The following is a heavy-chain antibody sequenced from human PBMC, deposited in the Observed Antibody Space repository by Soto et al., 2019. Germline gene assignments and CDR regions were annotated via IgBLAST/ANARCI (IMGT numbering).Heavy chain of an antibody. J-gene: IGHJ4*02. D-gene: IGHD3-9*01. CDR2: IYWDDDK. CDR3: AHSLGDYDILTGYYWAPHDY. CDR1: GFSLSTSGVG. V-gene: IGHV2-5*02. Sequence: SGPTLVNPTQTLTLTCPFSGFSLSTSGVGVGWIRQPPGKALEWLALIYWDDDKRYSPSLKSRLTITKDTSKNQVVLTMTNMDPVDTATYYCAHSLGDYDILTGYYWAPHDYWGQGTLVTVSS.